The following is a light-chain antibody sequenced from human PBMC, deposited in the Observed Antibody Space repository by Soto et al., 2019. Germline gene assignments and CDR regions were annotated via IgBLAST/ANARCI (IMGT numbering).Light chain of an antibody. Sequence: QSALTQPASVSGSPGQSITISCTGTSSDIGYYDYVSWYQHHSGKAPKLIIYEVNNRPSGVSNRFSGSKSGNTASLTISGLQAEDEADYYCSSYTSSSTVFGGGTKLTVL. CDR2: EVN. CDR3: SSYTSSSTV. CDR1: SSDIGYYDY. J-gene: IGLJ2*01. V-gene: IGLV2-14*01.